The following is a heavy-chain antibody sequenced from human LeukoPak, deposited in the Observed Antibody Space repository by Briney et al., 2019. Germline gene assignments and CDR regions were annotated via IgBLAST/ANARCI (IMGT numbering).Heavy chain of an antibody. Sequence: PGESLRLSCAASGFTFSSYSMSWVRQAPGKGLEWVAAIIGSGGSTYHGDSVKGRFTITRDNSQNTLYLQMNSLRAEDTAVYYCATDPLGYVGPGTWFDPWGQGTLVTVSP. J-gene: IGHJ5*02. CDR1: GFTFSSYS. CDR2: IIGSGGST. V-gene: IGHV3-23*01. D-gene: IGHD5-12*01. CDR3: ATDPLGYVGPGTWFDP.